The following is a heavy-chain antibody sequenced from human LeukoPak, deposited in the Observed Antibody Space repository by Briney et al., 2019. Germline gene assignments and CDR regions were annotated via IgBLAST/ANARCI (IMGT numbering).Heavy chain of an antibody. D-gene: IGHD4-17*01. V-gene: IGHV4-59*08. CDR3: ARLRLGDYGDPRHFDY. CDR1: GGSISSYY. Sequence: SETLSLTCTVSGGSISSYYWSWIRQPPGKGLEWIGYIYYSGSTNYNPSLKSRVTISVDTSKNQFSLKLSSVTAADTAVYYCARLRLGDYGDPRHFDYWGQGTLVTVSS. J-gene: IGHJ4*02. CDR2: IYYSGST.